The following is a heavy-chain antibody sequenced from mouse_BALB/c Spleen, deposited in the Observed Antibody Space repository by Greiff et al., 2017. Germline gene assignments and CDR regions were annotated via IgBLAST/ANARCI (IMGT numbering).Heavy chain of an antibody. CDR3: ARSRNPYGSSPYYFDY. CDR2: IYPSDSYT. D-gene: IGHD1-1*01. J-gene: IGHJ2*01. V-gene: IGHV1-69*02. CDR1: GYTFTSYW. Sequence: QVQLQQPGAELVRPGASVKLSCKASGYTFTSYWINWVKQRPGQGLEWIGNIYPSDSYTNYNQKFKDKATLTVDKSSSTAYMQLSSPTSEDSAVYYCARSRNPYGSSPYYFDYWGQGTTLTVSS.